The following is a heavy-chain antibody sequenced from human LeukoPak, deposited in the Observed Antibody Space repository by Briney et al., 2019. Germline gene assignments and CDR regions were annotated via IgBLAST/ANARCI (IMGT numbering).Heavy chain of an antibody. J-gene: IGHJ4*02. Sequence: PGGSLRPSCAASGFTFSSYEMNWVRQAPGKGLEWVSYISSSGSTIYYADSVKGRFTISRDNAKNSLYLQMNSLRAEDTAVYYCARDEGTDYFDYWGQGTLVTVSS. CDR2: ISSSGSTI. V-gene: IGHV3-48*03. CDR3: ARDEGTDYFDY. CDR1: GFTFSSYE.